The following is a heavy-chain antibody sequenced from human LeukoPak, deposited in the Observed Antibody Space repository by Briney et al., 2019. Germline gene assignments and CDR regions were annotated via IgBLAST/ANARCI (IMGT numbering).Heavy chain of an antibody. CDR3: ARVRYSPSRNGIDW. V-gene: IGHV3-21*01. CDR1: GFTFSSYS. CDR2: ISSDSSYI. Sequence: GSLRLSCAASGFTFSSYSMSWVRQAPGKGLEWVSAISSDSSYIYYADSMRGRFTISRDNAKKSLFLQMNSLRVADTAVYYCARVRYSPSRNGIDWWDQGTLVTVSS. J-gene: IGHJ4*02. D-gene: IGHD5-12*01.